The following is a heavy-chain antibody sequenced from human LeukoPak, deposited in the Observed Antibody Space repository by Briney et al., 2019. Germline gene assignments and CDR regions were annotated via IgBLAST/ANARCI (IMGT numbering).Heavy chain of an antibody. CDR2: INPSGGST. Sequence: GASVKVSCKASGYTFTSYYMHWVRQAPGQGLEWMGIINPSGGSTSYAQKFQGRVTITADESTSTAYMELSSLRSEDTAVYYCARESGWYENYGMDVWGQGTTVTVSS. D-gene: IGHD6-19*01. J-gene: IGHJ6*02. CDR3: ARESGWYENYGMDV. CDR1: GYTFTSYY. V-gene: IGHV1-46*01.